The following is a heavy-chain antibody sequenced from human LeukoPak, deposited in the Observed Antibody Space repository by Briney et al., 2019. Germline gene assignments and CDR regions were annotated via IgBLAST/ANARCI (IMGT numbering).Heavy chain of an antibody. CDR3: ARPLAPVMLNAFDI. Sequence: GASVKVSCKASGYTFINFYIHWVRQAPGQGLEWMGVINPSGGSTDYSQKFQGRVTMTRDTSTSTVYMELSSLRSEDTAVYYCARPLAPVMLNAFDIWGRGTIVTVSS. V-gene: IGHV1-46*01. D-gene: IGHD2-8*01. CDR2: INPSGGST. J-gene: IGHJ3*02. CDR1: GYTFINFY.